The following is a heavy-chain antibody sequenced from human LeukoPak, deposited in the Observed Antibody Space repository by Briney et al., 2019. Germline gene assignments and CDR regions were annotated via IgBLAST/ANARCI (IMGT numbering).Heavy chain of an antibody. Sequence: GGSLRLSCAASGFTFSSYSMNWVRQAPGKGLEWVSSISSSSSYIYYADSVKGRFTISRDNAKNSLYLQMNSLRAEDTAVYYCARVLFIAAAGSLAYWGQGTLVTVSS. CDR1: GFTFSSYS. CDR2: ISSSSSYI. V-gene: IGHV3-21*01. J-gene: IGHJ4*02. CDR3: ARVLFIAAAGSLAY. D-gene: IGHD6-13*01.